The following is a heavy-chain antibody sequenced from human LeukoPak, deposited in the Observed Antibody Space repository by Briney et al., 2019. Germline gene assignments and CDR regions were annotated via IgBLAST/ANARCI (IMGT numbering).Heavy chain of an antibody. J-gene: IGHJ5*02. D-gene: IGHD3-3*01. CDR2: ICAYNGNT. CDR3: ARDPPDFWSGYSLNWFDP. V-gene: IGHV1-18*01. Sequence: ASVKVSCKASGYTFTSYGISWVRQAPGQGLEWMGWICAYNGNTNYAQKLQGRVTMTTDTSTSTAYMELRSLRSDDTAVYYCARDPPDFWSGYSLNWFDPWGQGTLVTVSS. CDR1: GYTFTSYG.